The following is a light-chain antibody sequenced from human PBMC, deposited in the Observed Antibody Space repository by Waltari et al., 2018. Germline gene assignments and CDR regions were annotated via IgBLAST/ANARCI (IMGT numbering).Light chain of an antibody. CDR3: GTWDSNLRLV. CDR1: ISNIANNY. CDR2: DNN. J-gene: IGLJ2*01. Sequence: QSVLTQPPSVSAAPGQKVTISCSGSISNIANNYVSWYQQLPGTAPKLLIYDNNKRPSGFPDRCSGSKSGSSATLGITGLETGDEADYYCGTWDSNLRLVFGGGTKLTVL. V-gene: IGLV1-51*01.